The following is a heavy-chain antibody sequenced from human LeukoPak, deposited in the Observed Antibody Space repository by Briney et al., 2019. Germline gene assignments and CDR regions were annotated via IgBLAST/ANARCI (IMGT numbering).Heavy chain of an antibody. CDR2: IKEDESAK. CDR3: ARDVGGSLDY. CDR1: GFSFSRYW. J-gene: IGHJ4*02. Sequence: VGSLRLSCAASGFSFSRYWMAWVRQAPGKGLEWVANIKEDESAKHQADSVKGRFTISRDNAQNSVYLQMSSLRGEDTAVYYCARDVGGSLDYWGQGTLVTDSS. V-gene: IGHV3-7*01. D-gene: IGHD1-26*01.